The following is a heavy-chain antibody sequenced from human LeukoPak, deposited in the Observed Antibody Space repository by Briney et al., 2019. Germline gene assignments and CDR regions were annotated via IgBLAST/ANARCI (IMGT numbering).Heavy chain of an antibody. CDR3: VRDLTGDGYFDC. J-gene: IGHJ4*02. CDR1: GFTFSSYG. D-gene: IGHD7-27*01. V-gene: IGHV3-30*03. CDR2: ISYDGSSK. Sequence: PGRSLRLSCAASGFTFSSYGMHWVRQAPGKGLEWVAIISYDGSSKYSADSVKGRFTISRDNSKNTLYLQMNSLRADDTAVYYCVRDLTGDGYFDCWGQGTLVTVSS.